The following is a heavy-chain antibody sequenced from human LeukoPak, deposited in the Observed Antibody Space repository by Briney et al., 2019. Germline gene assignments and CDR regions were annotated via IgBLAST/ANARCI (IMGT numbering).Heavy chain of an antibody. Sequence: GASVKVSCKASGYAFTSYGIIWVRQAPGQGLEWMGWISAYNGNTNYAQKLQGRVTMTTDTSTSTAYMELRSLRSDDTAVYYCARDRFTSSWPLNWFDPWGQGTLVTVSS. J-gene: IGHJ5*02. CDR2: ISAYNGNT. V-gene: IGHV1-18*01. CDR1: GYAFTSYG. D-gene: IGHD6-13*01. CDR3: ARDRFTSSWPLNWFDP.